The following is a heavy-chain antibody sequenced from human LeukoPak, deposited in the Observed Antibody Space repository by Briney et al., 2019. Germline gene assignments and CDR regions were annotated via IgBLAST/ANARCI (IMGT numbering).Heavy chain of an antibody. J-gene: IGHJ6*03. CDR1: ELTFCIYV. D-gene: IGHD4-17*01. V-gene: IGHV3-48*03. CDR2: ITSSGATK. Sequence: AGGSLRHSCAVSELTFCIYVMNWVRQAPGGGVEWGSYITSSGATKYSVASVKGQYSISRDNAKDSLYLQMNSLRVEDTAVYYCARDARKFGDYGDYSYDRYYYMDVWGKGTTVTVSS. CDR3: ARDARKFGDYGDYSYDRYYYMDV.